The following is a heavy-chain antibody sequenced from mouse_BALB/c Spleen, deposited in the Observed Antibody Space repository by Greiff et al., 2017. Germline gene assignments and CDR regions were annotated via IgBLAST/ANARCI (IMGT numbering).Heavy chain of an antibody. D-gene: IGHD1-1*01. J-gene: IGHJ3*01. CDR1: GYTFTDYN. Sequence: VQLQQSGPELVKPGASVKISCKASGYTFTDYNMHWVKQSHGKSLEWIGYIYPYNGGTGYNQKFKSKATLTADKSSSTAYMQLSSLTSEDSAVYFCARWGTTVVAPAYWGQGTLVTVSA. CDR3: ARWGTTVVAPAY. CDR2: IYPYNGGT. V-gene: IGHV1S29*02.